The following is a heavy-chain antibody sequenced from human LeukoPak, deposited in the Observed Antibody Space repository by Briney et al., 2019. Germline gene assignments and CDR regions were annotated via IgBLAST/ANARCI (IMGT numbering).Heavy chain of an antibody. V-gene: IGHV1-69*02. Sequence: SVKVSCKASGGTFSSYTISWVRQAPGQGLEWRGRIIPILGIANYAQKFQGRVTITADKSTSTAYMELSSLRSEDTAVFYCARGHQPPYYGMDVWGQGTTVTVSS. CDR3: ARGHQPPYYGMDV. CDR2: IIPILGIA. CDR1: GGTFSSYT. J-gene: IGHJ6*02.